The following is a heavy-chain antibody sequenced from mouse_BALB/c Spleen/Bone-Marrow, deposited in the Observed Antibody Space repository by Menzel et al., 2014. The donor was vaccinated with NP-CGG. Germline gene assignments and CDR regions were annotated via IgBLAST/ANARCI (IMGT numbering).Heavy chain of an antibody. V-gene: IGHV1-26*01. D-gene: IGHD2-4*01. CDR3: ARNNDYDEEDYAMDY. CDR2: INPYNGGT. CDR1: GYSFTGYT. Sequence: VQLKHSGPELVKPGASMKISCKASGYSFTGYTMNWVKQSHGKNLEWIGLINPYNGGTSYNQKFKGKATLTVDKSSSTAYMELLSLTSEDSAVYYCARNNDYDEEDYAMDYWGQGTSVTVSS. J-gene: IGHJ4*01.